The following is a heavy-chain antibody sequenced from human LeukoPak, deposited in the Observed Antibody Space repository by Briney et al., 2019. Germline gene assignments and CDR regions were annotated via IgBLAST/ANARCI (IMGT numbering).Heavy chain of an antibody. CDR3: ARPNYYYDSSGPNYWFDP. D-gene: IGHD3-22*01. Sequence: PSETLSLTCTVSGGSISSYYWSWIRQPPGKGLEWIGYIYYSGSTNYNPSLKSRVTISVDTSKNQFSLKLSSVTAADTAVYYCARPNYYYDSSGPNYWFDPWGQGTLVTVSS. J-gene: IGHJ5*02. CDR2: IYYSGST. V-gene: IGHV4-59*08. CDR1: GGSISSYY.